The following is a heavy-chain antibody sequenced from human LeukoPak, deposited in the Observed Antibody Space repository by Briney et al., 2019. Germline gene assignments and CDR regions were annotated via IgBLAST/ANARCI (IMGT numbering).Heavy chain of an antibody. Sequence: GGSLRLSCAASGFTVSSNYMSWVRHAPGKGLERVSVIYSGGSTYYADSVKGRFTISRDNSKNTLYLQMNSLRAEDTAVYYCARDMASDDSSGYYPNWFDPWGQGTLVTVSS. J-gene: IGHJ5*02. CDR3: ARDMASDDSSGYYPNWFDP. D-gene: IGHD3-22*01. CDR1: GFTVSSNY. CDR2: IYSGGST. V-gene: IGHV3-53*01.